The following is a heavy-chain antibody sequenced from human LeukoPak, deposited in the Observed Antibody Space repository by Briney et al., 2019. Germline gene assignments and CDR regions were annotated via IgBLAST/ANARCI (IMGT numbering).Heavy chain of an antibody. CDR2: IYHSGST. V-gene: IGHV4-30-2*01. Sequence: SETLSLTCAVSGGSTSSGGYSWSWIRQPPGKGLEWIGYIYHSGSTYYNPSLKSRVTISVDRSKNQFSLKLSSVTAADTAVYYCARAATYYGSGIGFDYWGQGTLVTVSS. CDR1: GGSTSSGGYS. CDR3: ARAATYYGSGIGFDY. D-gene: IGHD3-10*01. J-gene: IGHJ4*02.